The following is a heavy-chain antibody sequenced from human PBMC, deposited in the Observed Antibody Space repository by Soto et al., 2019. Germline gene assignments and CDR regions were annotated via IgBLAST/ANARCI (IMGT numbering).Heavy chain of an antibody. CDR1: GYSISSGYY. Sequence: PSETLSLTCAVSGYSISSGYYWGWIRQPPGKGLEWIGSIYHSGSTYYNPSLKSRVTISVDTSKNQFSLKLSSVTAADTAVYYCARSDSSGYYSLIPGTYYYGMDVWGQGTTVTVSS. D-gene: IGHD3-22*01. J-gene: IGHJ6*02. CDR2: IYHSGST. V-gene: IGHV4-38-2*01. CDR3: ARSDSSGYYSLIPGTYYYGMDV.